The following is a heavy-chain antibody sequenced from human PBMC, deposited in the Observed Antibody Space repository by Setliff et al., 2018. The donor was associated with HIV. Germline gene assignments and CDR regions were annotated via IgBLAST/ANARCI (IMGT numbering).Heavy chain of an antibody. CDR2: IYYSGST. D-gene: IGHD2-15*01. V-gene: IGHV4-39*01. CDR1: GGSIRSSSSY. J-gene: IGHJ4*02. CDR3: ARVVDADYLDY. Sequence: SETLSLTCTVSGGSIRSSSSYWGWIRQPPGKGLEWIGIIYYSGSTYYKPSLKSRVTISVDTSKNQFSLKLNSVSAADTAMYYCARVVDADYLDYWGQGTPVTVSS.